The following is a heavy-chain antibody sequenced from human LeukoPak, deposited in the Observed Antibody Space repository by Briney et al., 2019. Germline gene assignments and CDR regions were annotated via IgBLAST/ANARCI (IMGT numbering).Heavy chain of an antibody. CDR2: ISAYNGNT. D-gene: IGHD5-12*01. J-gene: IGHJ4*02. CDR1: GYTFTSYG. Sequence: ASVKVSCKASGYTFTSYGISWVRQAPGQGLEWMGWISAYNGNTNYAQKLQGRVTMTTDTSTSTAYMELRSLRSDDTAVYYYARVLAGYSGYQYYFDYWGQGTLVTVSS. CDR3: ARVLAGYSGYQYYFDY. V-gene: IGHV1-18*01.